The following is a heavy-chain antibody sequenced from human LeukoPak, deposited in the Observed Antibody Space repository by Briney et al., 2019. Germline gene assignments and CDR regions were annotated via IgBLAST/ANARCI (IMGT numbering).Heavy chain of an antibody. CDR2: DHHSGAT. CDR3: ARADYAGLFDY. J-gene: IGHJ4*02. V-gene: IGHV4-61*01. CDR1: GYSISSGYY. Sequence: SETLSLTCTVSGYSISSGYYWTWIRQPPGKGLEWIGFDHHSGATNYNPSLQSRVTMSIDVSKNRFSLKLSSVTAADTAVYYCARADYAGLFDYWGQGTLLSVSS. D-gene: IGHD4-17*01.